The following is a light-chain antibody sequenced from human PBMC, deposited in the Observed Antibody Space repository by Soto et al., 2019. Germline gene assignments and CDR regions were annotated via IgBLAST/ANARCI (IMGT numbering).Light chain of an antibody. CDR3: QQSYSTPRT. J-gene: IGKJ1*01. Sequence: DIQMTQSPSSLSASAGDRFTIACRASQSISNYLNWYQQKPGKAPKLLIYAASSLQSGVPSRFSGSGSGTDFTLTISSLQPEDFATYYCQQSYSTPRTFGQGTKVDIK. CDR2: AAS. V-gene: IGKV1-39*01. CDR1: QSISNY.